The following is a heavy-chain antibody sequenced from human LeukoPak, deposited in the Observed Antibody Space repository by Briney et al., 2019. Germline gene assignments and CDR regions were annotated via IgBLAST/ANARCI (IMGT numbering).Heavy chain of an antibody. CDR2: VYYSGST. J-gene: IGHJ4*02. D-gene: IGHD4-17*01. CDR3: ARVQEAGFIYGDYFSPQAYYFDY. V-gene: IGHV4-39*07. Sequence: SETLSLTCTVSGGSISFSSNYWGWIRQPPGKGLEWIGSVYYSGSTYYNPSLKSRVTISVDTSKNQFSLKLSSVTAADTAVYYCARVQEAGFIYGDYFSPQAYYFDYWGQGTLVTVSS. CDR1: GGSISFSSNY.